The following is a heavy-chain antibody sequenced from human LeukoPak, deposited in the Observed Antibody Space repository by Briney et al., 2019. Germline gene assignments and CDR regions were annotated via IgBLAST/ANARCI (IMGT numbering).Heavy chain of an antibody. D-gene: IGHD6-13*01. V-gene: IGHV3-23*01. CDR3: AKGGSSWHYFDY. CDR1: GFTFSSYA. Sequence: GGSLRLSCAASGFTFSSYAMSWVRQAPGKGLEWVSTIPGNGGFTYSADSVKGRFTISRDNSKNTLYLQMSSLRAEDTAVYYCAKGGSSWHYFDYWGQGTLVTVSS. CDR2: IPGNGGFT. J-gene: IGHJ4*02.